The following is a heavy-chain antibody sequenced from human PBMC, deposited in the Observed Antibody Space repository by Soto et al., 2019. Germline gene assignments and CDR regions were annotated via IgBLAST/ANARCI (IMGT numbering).Heavy chain of an antibody. CDR1: GFTFSGYW. V-gene: IGHV3-7*03. Sequence: EVQLVESGGNLVQPGGSLRLSCAASGFTFSGYWMSWVRQAPGKGLEWVANIRQDGSQTYYVDSVKGRFTISRDNAEDSLYLQMNSLRAEDTAIYYCARGGGYNYGQYLDYWGQGTLGTVSS. D-gene: IGHD5-18*01. CDR2: IRQDGSQT. J-gene: IGHJ4*02. CDR3: ARGGGYNYGQYLDY.